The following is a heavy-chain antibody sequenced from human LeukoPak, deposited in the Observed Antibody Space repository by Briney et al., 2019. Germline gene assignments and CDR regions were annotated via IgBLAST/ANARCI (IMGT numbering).Heavy chain of an antibody. J-gene: IGHJ3*01. Sequence: ASVKVSCKASGYTFMSYNINWVRQATGQRLECMGWMNPYSGNTGYAQNFQGRVTMTRNTAISTAYMELSSLRSEDTAVYYCAVDGSGSEAFDFWGQGTMVTVS. V-gene: IGHV1-8*02. CDR1: GYTFMSYN. CDR3: AVDGSGSEAFDF. D-gene: IGHD3-22*01. CDR2: MNPYSGNT.